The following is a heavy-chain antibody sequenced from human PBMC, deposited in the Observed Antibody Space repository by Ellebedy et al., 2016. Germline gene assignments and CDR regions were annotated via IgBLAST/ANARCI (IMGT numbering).Heavy chain of an antibody. D-gene: IGHD3-3*01. CDR3: ARDLRSITIFGESRRFDY. CDR1: GYTFTSYY. J-gene: IGHJ4*02. V-gene: IGHV1-46*01. Sequence: ASVKVSCKASGYTFTSYYMHWVRQAPGQGLEWMGIINPSGGSTSYAQKFQGRVTMTRDTSTSTVYMELRSLRSDDTAAYYCARDLRSITIFGESRRFDYWGQGTLVTVSS. CDR2: INPSGGST.